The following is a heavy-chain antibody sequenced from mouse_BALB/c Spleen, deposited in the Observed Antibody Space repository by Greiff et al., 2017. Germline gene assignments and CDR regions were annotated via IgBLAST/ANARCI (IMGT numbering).Heavy chain of an antibody. V-gene: IGHV5-9-4*01. D-gene: IGHD2-3*01. CDR3: ARDPGDGYYYYAMDY. J-gene: IGHJ4*01. CDR2: ISSGGSYT. CDR1: GFTFSSYA. Sequence: EVQVVESGGGLVKPGGSLKLSCAASGFTFSSYAMSWVRQSPEKRLEWVAEISSGGSYTYYPDTVTGRFTISRDNAKNTLYLEMSSLRSEDTAMYYCARDPGDGYYYYAMDYWGQGTSVTVSS.